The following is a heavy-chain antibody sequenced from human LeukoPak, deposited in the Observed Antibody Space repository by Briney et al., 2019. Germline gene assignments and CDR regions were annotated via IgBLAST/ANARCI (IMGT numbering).Heavy chain of an antibody. CDR2: INAGNGNT. CDR3: ARDLDYYDSSGGENWFDP. CDR1: GYTFTSYA. D-gene: IGHD3-22*01. V-gene: IGHV1-3*01. Sequence: ASVKVSCKASGYTFTSYAMHWVRQAPGQRLEWMGWINAGNGNTKYSQKFQGRVTITRDTSASTAYMELSSLRSEDTAVYYCARDLDYYDSSGGENWFDPWGQGTLVTVSS. J-gene: IGHJ5*02.